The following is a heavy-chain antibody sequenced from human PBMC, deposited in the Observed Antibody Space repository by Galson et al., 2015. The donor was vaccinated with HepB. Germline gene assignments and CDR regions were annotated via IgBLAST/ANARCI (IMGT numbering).Heavy chain of an antibody. V-gene: IGHV3-21*01. D-gene: IGHD2-15*01. CDR2: ISSSSSYI. CDR1: GFTFSSYS. Sequence: SLRLSCAASGFTFSSYSMNWVRQAPGKGLEWVSSISSSSSYIYYADSVKGRFTISRDNAKNSLYLQMNSLRAEDTAVYYCARDAEVVAEQNWFDPWGQGTLVTVSS. J-gene: IGHJ5*02. CDR3: ARDAEVVAEQNWFDP.